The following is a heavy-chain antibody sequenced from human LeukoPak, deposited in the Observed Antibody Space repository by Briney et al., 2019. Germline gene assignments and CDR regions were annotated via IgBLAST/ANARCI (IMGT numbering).Heavy chain of an antibody. J-gene: IGHJ6*03. CDR3: ARGATFRGTYYMDV. CDR1: GGPISTHY. D-gene: IGHD3-10*01. V-gene: IGHV4-59*11. Sequence: SETLSLTCIVSGGPISTHYWSWSRQPPGKGLEWIGYNDYSGSTNYNPSLKSRVTISVDTSKNQFSLKLNSVTAADTAVYYCARGATFRGTYYMDVWGKGTTVTVS. CDR2: NDYSGST.